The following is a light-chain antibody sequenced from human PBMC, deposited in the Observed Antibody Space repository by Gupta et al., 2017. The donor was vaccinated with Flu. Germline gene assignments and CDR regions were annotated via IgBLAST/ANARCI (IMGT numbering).Light chain of an antibody. J-gene: IGLJ3*02. CDR2: EVN. Sequence: QSALTQPASVSGSPGQSITISCTGASSDVGGYKFVSWYQQHPGKAPKLMIYEVNKRPAGVSNRFSGSKSGNTASLTISGLQPDDEADYFCSSFTSSSTLVFGGGTKLTVL. V-gene: IGLV2-14*01. CDR3: SSFTSSSTLV. CDR1: SSDVGGYKF.